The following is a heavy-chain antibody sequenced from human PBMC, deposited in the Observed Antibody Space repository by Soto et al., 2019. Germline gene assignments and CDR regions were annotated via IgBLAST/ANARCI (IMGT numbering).Heavy chain of an antibody. J-gene: IGHJ4*02. CDR1: GFTFSSYE. Sequence: GGPLRLSCAASGFTFSSYEMNWVRQAPGKGLEWVSYISSSGSTIYYADSVKGRITSSRNNAKNPLYLQMNSLRAEDAADYYWGGGDGDHGSYFDYWGQGTLVTVSS. CDR3: GGGDGDHGSYFDY. V-gene: IGHV3-48*03. D-gene: IGHD7-27*01. CDR2: ISSSGSTI.